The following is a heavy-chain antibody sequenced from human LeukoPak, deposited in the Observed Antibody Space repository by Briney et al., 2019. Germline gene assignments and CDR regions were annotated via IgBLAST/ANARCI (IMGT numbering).Heavy chain of an antibody. V-gene: IGHV1-18*01. Sequence: ASVKVSCKASGYTFTSYGISWVRQAPGQGLEWMGWISAYNGNTNYAQKLQGRVTMTTDTSTSTAYMELRSLRSDDTAVYYCARDSPYYYDSSGNHVGDYWGQGTLVTVSS. CDR3: ARDSPYYYDSSGNHVGDY. J-gene: IGHJ4*02. CDR1: GYTFTSYG. CDR2: ISAYNGNT. D-gene: IGHD3-22*01.